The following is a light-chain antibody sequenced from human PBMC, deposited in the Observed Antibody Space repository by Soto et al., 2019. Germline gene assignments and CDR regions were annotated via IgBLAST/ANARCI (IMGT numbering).Light chain of an antibody. Sequence: QLTQSPSSLSASVXDRVTITCXXSQDVSRYLAWYQQKAGKAPKLLIYGASTLQSGVPSRFSXFGSGTEFTLTISSLQPEDFAXYHCQQLQRTPFTFGPGTTVDV. CDR3: QQLQRTPFT. V-gene: IGKV1-9*01. CDR1: QDVSRY. CDR2: GAS. J-gene: IGKJ3*01.